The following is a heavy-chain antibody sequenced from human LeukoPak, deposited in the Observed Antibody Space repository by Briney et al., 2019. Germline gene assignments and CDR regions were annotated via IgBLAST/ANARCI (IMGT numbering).Heavy chain of an antibody. CDR1: GDSINSNY. J-gene: IGHJ4*02. D-gene: IGHD2-15*01. CDR2: IYYGGST. CDR3: ARLLAGCPGGRCRAHFDY. Sequence: PSETLSLTCSVSGDSINSNYWSWMRQPPGKGLEWIGYIYYGGSTNYNPSLKSRVSMSVGTSKNQFSLNLSSVTAADTAVYHCARLLAGCPGGRCRAHFDYWGQGTLVTVSS. V-gene: IGHV4-59*01.